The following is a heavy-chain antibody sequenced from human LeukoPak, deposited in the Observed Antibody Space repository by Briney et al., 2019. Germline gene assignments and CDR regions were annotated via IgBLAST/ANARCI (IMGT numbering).Heavy chain of an antibody. CDR3: ARDLFFSDAGYSSGWRAEYFHH. J-gene: IGHJ1*01. D-gene: IGHD6-19*01. CDR1: GFTFSSHW. V-gene: IGHV3-74*01. CDR2: INGAGSSI. Sequence: GGSLRLSCAASGFTFSSHWMHWVRQAPGKGLVWVSRINGAGSSISYADSVKGRFTVSRDNAKNTLNLQMNSLRAEDTAVYYRARDLFFSDAGYSSGWRAEYFHHWGQGTLVTVCS.